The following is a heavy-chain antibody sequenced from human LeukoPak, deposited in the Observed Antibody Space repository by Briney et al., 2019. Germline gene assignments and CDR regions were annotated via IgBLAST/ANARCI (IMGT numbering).Heavy chain of an antibody. J-gene: IGHJ4*02. Sequence: GGSLRLSCAAPGFTFSTFWMHWVRQAPGKGPVGVSRINSDGSRTTYADSVKGRFTISRDNAKNPLYLQMSSLRVEDRAVYYCATSPLDRRYHFDYWGQGTLVSVSS. CDR2: INSDGSRT. CDR3: ATSPLDRRYHFDY. V-gene: IGHV3-74*01. CDR1: GFTFSTFW. D-gene: IGHD3-3*01.